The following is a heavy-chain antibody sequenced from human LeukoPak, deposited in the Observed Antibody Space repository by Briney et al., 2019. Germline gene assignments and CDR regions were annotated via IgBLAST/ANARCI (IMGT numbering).Heavy chain of an antibody. CDR2: SIPIFGTA. CDR3: AIVGDCSSTSCYHYFDY. D-gene: IGHD2-2*01. V-gene: IGHV1-69*13. Sequence: SVKDSCKASGGTFSSYAISWVRQAPGQRLEWMGGSIPIFGTANYAQRFQGRVTITADESTSTAYMELSSLRSEDTAVYYCAIVGDCSSTSCYHYFDYWGQGTLVTVSS. CDR1: GGTFSSYA. J-gene: IGHJ4*02.